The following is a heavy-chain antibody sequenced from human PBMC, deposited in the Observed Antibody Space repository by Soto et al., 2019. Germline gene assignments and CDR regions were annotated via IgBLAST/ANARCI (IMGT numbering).Heavy chain of an antibody. D-gene: IGHD3-3*01. CDR1: GFIFSSNT. CDR2: ISSTSTFM. CDR3: AREHDDLWRGYHEGLGYSGMDV. J-gene: IGHJ6*02. Sequence: QLVESGGGLVKPGGSLRLSCAASGFIFSSNTMNWVRQAPGKGLEWVSSISSTSTFMYYADSVKGRFSISRDNAKNTVYLEVNSLRVEDTAVYYCAREHDDLWRGYHEGLGYSGMDVWGQGTTVTVSS. V-gene: IGHV3-21*01.